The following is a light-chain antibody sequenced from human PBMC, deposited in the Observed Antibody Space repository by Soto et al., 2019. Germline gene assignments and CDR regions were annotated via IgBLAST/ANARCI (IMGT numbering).Light chain of an antibody. V-gene: IGKV1-39*01. CDR1: QSISSY. J-gene: IGKJ2*01. Sequence: DIQMTQSPSSLSASVGDRVTITCRASQSISSYLNWYQQKPGKAPKLLIYAASSLQSWVPSRFSGSGSGTDFTLTISSRQPEDFATYYCQQSYSTPVFGQGTKLEIK. CDR3: QQSYSTPV. CDR2: AAS.